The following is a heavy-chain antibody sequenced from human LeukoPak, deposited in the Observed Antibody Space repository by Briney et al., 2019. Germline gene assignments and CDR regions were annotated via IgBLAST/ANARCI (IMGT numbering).Heavy chain of an antibody. V-gene: IGHV3-7*01. D-gene: IGHD3-22*01. Sequence: GGSLRLSCAASGFTFSSYWMSWVRQAPRKGLEWVANIKQDGSEKYYVDSVKGRFTISRDNAKNSLYLQMNSLRAEDTAVYYCARELVVVITPSFDYWGQGTLVTVSS. J-gene: IGHJ4*02. CDR3: ARELVVVITPSFDY. CDR2: IKQDGSEK. CDR1: GFTFSSYW.